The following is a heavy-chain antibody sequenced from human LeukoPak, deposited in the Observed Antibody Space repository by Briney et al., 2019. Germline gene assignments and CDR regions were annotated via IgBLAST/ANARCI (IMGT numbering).Heavy chain of an antibody. V-gene: IGHV4-59*08. J-gene: IGHJ4*02. CDR1: GGSISSSY. Sequence: SETLSLTCTVSGGSISSSYWSWIRQPPGKGLEWIGYIYYSGSTNYNPSLKSRVTISVDTSKNQFSLKLNSVTAADTAVYYCARQGPLTTAVTTRTNPFDYWGQGTLVTVSS. CDR3: ARQGPLTTAVTTRTNPFDY. D-gene: IGHD4-11*01. CDR2: IYYSGST.